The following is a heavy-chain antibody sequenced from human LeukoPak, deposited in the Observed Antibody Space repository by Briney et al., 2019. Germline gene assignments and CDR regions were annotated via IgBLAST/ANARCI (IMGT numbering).Heavy chain of an antibody. CDR2: ISWNSDSI. CDR1: GFTFSSYA. CDR3: AKGPIAVAGTWYFDS. V-gene: IGHV3-9*01. Sequence: GGSLRLSCAASGFTFSSYAMHWVRQAPGKGLEWVSSISWNSDSIGYTDSVEGRFTISRDNTKNSLSLQMNSLRAEDTALYYCAKGPIAVAGTWYFDSWGQGTLVIVSS. J-gene: IGHJ4*02. D-gene: IGHD6-19*01.